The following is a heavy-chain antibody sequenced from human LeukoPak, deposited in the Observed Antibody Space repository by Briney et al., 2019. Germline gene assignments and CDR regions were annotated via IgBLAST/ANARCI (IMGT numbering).Heavy chain of an antibody. CDR3: ARGASMVRGVFIGFDI. Sequence: PGGSLRLSCAASGFTVSSNYMSWVRQAPGKGLEWVSGINWNGGSTGYADSVKGRFTISRDNAKNSLYLQMNSLRAEDTALYYCARGASMVRGVFIGFDIWGQGTMVTVSS. CDR1: GFTVSSNY. CDR2: INWNGGST. V-gene: IGHV3-20*04. D-gene: IGHD3-10*01. J-gene: IGHJ3*02.